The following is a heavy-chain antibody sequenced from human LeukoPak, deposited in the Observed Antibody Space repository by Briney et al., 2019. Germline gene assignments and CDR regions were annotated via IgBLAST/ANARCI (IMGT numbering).Heavy chain of an antibody. V-gene: IGHV3-21*01. CDR2: ISSSSSYI. D-gene: IGHD6-13*01. CDR1: GFTYSSYS. Sequence: PGGSLRLSCAASGFTYSSYSMNWVRQAPGKGLEWVSSISSSSSYIYYADSVKGRFTISRDNAKNSLYLQMNSLRAEDTAVYYCASLGLNSGIAEDYWGQGTLVTVSS. CDR3: ASLGLNSGIAEDY. J-gene: IGHJ4*02.